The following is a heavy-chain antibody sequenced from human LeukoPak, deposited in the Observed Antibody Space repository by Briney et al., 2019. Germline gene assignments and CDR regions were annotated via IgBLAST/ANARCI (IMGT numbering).Heavy chain of an antibody. CDR2: IYYSGST. Sequence: SETLSLTCTVSGGSISSYYWSWIRQPPGKGLEWIGYIYYSGSTNYNPSLKSRVTISVDTSKNQFSLKLSSVTAADTAVYYCARRNYYGSGSYYSVDYWGQGTLVTVSS. J-gene: IGHJ4*02. CDR1: GGSISSYY. D-gene: IGHD3-10*01. V-gene: IGHV4-59*12. CDR3: ARRNYYGSGSYYSVDY.